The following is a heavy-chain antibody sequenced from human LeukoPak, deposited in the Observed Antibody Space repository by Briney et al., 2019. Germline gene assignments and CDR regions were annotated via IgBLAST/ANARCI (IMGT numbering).Heavy chain of an antibody. V-gene: IGHV1-46*01. D-gene: IGHD6-13*01. CDR3: ARGLKSSSWSLRYYYYMDV. CDR1: GYTFTSYY. CDR2: INPSGGST. Sequence: PWASVKVSCKASGYTFTSYYMHWVRQAPGQGLEWMGIINPSGGSTSYAQKFQGRVTMTRDMSTSTVYMELSSLRSEDTAVYYCARGLKSSSWSLRYYYYMDVWGKGTTVTVSS. J-gene: IGHJ6*03.